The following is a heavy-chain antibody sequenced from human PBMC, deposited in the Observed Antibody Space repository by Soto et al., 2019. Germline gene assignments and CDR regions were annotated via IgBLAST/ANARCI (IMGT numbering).Heavy chain of an antibody. V-gene: IGHV3-9*01. Sequence: GGSLRLSCAASGYMFSNYAMSWVRQAPGKGLEWVSGIDRNSSSIRYADSVKGRFTISRDNAKNSLYLQMNSLRAEDTALYYCAKDIKGGSSRGFDYWGQGTLVTVSS. CDR3: AKDIKGGSSRGFDY. D-gene: IGHD6-13*01. CDR1: GYMFSNYA. CDR2: IDRNSSSI. J-gene: IGHJ4*02.